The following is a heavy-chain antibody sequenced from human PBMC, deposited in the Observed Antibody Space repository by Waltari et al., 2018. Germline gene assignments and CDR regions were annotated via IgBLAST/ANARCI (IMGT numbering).Heavy chain of an antibody. CDR1: GSMFSTVT. CDR2: LDSPTTYI. D-gene: IGHD2-15*01. V-gene: IGHV3-21*02. J-gene: IGHJ4*01. Sequence: EVQLEESGGGLVKPGGSLRLSWAASGSMFSTVTMSWVRQAPGKGLDCVSSLDSPTTYIYHSDSMQCPFTLSRDNAKNSLYLQLNGLGVEYTGVYYCAREARCYDYWGHGTLVTVSS. CDR3: AREARCYDY.